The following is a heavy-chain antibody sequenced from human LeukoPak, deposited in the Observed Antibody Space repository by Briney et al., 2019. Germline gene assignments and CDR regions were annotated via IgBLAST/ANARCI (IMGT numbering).Heavy chain of an antibody. CDR3: ARDYKYAFDN. D-gene: IGHD5-24*01. Sequence: PGGSLRLTCAASGFTFSHYSMNWVRHAPGKGLEWISYIGIDSGNTNYADSVKGRFTISGDKAKNSLYLQMNSLRVEDTAVYYCARDYKYAFDNWGQGTLVTVSS. CDR2: IGIDSGNT. J-gene: IGHJ4*02. V-gene: IGHV3-48*01. CDR1: GFTFSHYS.